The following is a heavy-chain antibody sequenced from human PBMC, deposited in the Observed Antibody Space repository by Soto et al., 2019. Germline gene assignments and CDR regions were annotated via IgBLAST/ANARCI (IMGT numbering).Heavy chain of an antibody. Sequence: XSVKGSCEASGYTFTSYAMHWVRQAPGQRLEWMGWINAGNGNTKYSQKFQGRVTITRDTSASTAYMEQSSLRSEDTAVYYCARVDRDTAMVYFDYSGQGTLVTVSS. CDR2: INAGNGNT. V-gene: IGHV1-3*01. CDR1: GYTFTSYA. J-gene: IGHJ4*02. CDR3: ARVDRDTAMVYFDY. D-gene: IGHD5-18*01.